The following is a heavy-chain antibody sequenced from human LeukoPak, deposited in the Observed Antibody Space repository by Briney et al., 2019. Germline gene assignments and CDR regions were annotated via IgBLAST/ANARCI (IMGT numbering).Heavy chain of an antibody. Sequence: PGGSLRLSCAASGFTFSSYSMNWVRQAPGKGLEWVSYISSSSSTIYYADSVKGRFTISRDNAKNSLYLQMNSLRAEDTAVYYCARDSHPGYCSGGSCYPRWFDPWGQGTLVTVSS. V-gene: IGHV3-48*01. CDR3: ARDSHPGYCSGGSCYPRWFDP. CDR2: ISSSSSTI. J-gene: IGHJ5*02. CDR1: GFTFSSYS. D-gene: IGHD2-15*01.